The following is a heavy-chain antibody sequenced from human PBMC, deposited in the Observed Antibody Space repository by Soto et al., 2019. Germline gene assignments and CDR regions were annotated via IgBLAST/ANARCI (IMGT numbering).Heavy chain of an antibody. V-gene: IGHV4-59*01. CDR1: GDSINSYY. CDR2: IYYTGRT. J-gene: IGHJ4*02. CDR3: ARYDSSGYSLAS. Sequence: SETLSLTCIVSGDSINSYYWSWIRQPPGKGLEWLGYIYYTGRTTYNPSLNSRVTISIATSKTQLFLDLTSVTAADTAIYYCARYDSSGYSLASWGQGTLVTVSS. D-gene: IGHD3-22*01.